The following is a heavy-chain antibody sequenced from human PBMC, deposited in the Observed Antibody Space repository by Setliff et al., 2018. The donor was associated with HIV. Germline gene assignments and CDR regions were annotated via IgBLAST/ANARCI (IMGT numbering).Heavy chain of an antibody. J-gene: IGHJ6*03. CDR2: INPSGGST. D-gene: IGHD3-3*01. CDR1: GYTFTSYY. Sequence: ASVKVSCKASGYTFTSYYMHWVRQAPGQGLEWMGKINPSGGSTNYAQKFQGRVTITADESTSTVHMELSSLTSEDTAVYYCARDVYFTFSGEVIRHYLDVWGKGTTVTVSS. CDR3: ARDVYFTFSGEVIRHYLDV. V-gene: IGHV1-46*01.